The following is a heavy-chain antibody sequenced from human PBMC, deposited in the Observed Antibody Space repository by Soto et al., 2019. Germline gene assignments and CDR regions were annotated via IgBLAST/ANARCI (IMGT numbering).Heavy chain of an antibody. CDR3: ARGYCTNGVCYSGHY. CDR1: GCTFSIYA. CDR2: IIPIFGTA. J-gene: IGHJ4*02. D-gene: IGHD2-8*01. V-gene: IGHV1-69*06. Sequence: SVKVSCKASGCTFSIYAISWVRQAPGQGLEWMGGIIPIFGTANYAQKFPGRVTITADKSTSTVYMELSSLRSEDMAVYYCARGYCTNGVCYSGHYWRQGTLVTVSS.